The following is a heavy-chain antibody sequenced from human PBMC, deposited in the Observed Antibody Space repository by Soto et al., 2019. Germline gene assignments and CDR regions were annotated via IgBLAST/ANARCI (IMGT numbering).Heavy chain of an antibody. CDR1: GYTFTSYY. D-gene: IGHD4-17*01. V-gene: IGHV1-69*13. J-gene: IGHJ6*02. Sequence: GASVEVSCKASGYTFTSYYMHWVRQAPGQGLEWLGGIIPIFGTADYAQKFQGRVTITADEPTSTVHMELSSLRSADTAVYYCGSWLXDGGIGGNYYYGMDVCAQGIPVTVS. CDR2: IIPIFGTA. CDR3: GSWLXDGGIGGNYYYGMDV.